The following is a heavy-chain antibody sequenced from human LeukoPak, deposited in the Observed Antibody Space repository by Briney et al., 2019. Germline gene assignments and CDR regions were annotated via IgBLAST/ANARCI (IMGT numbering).Heavy chain of an antibody. Sequence: ASVKVSCKASVYTFTDYDGYEIHWVRQASGQRLAWMGWINPKNGSTDYAQKLQGRVTMTRDTSINTAYMELSRLTPDDTAGYYCARYATGPAYWGQGTLVTVSS. CDR1: VYTFTDYDGY. CDR2: INPKNGST. J-gene: IGHJ4*02. CDR3: ARYATGPAY. V-gene: IGHV1-2*02. D-gene: IGHD2-2*01.